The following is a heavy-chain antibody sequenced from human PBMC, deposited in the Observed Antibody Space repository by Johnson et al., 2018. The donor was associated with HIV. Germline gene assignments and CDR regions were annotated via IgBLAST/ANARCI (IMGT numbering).Heavy chain of an antibody. J-gene: IGHJ3*02. Sequence: QVQLVESGGGVVQPGRSLRIYCAVSEFTFSNYAMHWVRLAPGKGLQWVAVISYDGTNKYYGDSVKGRPTISRDNAKNTLFLQMNSLRPEDTAVYYCARGYCTHGVCYTKVDAFDIWGQGTMVTVSS. CDR2: ISYDGTNK. CDR3: ARGYCTHGVCYTKVDAFDI. CDR1: EFTFSNYA. D-gene: IGHD2-8*01. V-gene: IGHV3-30*04.